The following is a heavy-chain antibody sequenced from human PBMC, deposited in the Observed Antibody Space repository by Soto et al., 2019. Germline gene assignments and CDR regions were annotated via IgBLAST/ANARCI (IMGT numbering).Heavy chain of an antibody. CDR1: GFTFSSYW. CDR3: ARGKAGDGYEDLDY. D-gene: IGHD5-18*01. CDR2: INSDGTIT. V-gene: IGHV3-74*01. Sequence: EVQLVESGGGLVQPGGSLRLSCAASGFTFSSYWMHWIRQAPGKGLVWVSRINSDGTITTYADSVKGRFTISRDNAKNTLYLQMNSLRAEDAALYYCARGKAGDGYEDLDYWGRGTLVTVSS. J-gene: IGHJ4*02.